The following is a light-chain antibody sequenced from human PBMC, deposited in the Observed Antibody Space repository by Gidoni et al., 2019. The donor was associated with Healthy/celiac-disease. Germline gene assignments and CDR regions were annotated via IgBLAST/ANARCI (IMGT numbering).Light chain of an antibody. J-gene: IGKJ4*01. CDR1: QSVSSSY. V-gene: IGKV3-20*01. CDR3: QQYGSSPLT. CDR2: GAS. Sequence: EIVLTQSPGTLSLSPGERATLSCRASQSVSSSYLAWYQQKPGQAPRLLIYGASSRATGIPDRCSGSGSGTDFTLTISILEPEDFAVYYCQQYGSSPLTFGGGTKVEIK.